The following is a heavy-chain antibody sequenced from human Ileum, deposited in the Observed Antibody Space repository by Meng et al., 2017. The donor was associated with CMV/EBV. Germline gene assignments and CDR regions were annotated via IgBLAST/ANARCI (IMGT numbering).Heavy chain of an antibody. CDR2: INHSGST. J-gene: IGHJ5*02. D-gene: IGHD2-2*01. CDR3: ARRMLRGSTSCKGFDP. Sequence: GSLRLSCAVHGGSFSGYYWSWIRQPPGKGLEWIGEINHSGSTNYNPSLKSRVTISVDTSKNQFSLKLSSVTAADTAVYYCARRMLRGSTSCKGFDPWGQGTLVTVSS. V-gene: IGHV4-34*01. CDR1: GGSFSGYY.